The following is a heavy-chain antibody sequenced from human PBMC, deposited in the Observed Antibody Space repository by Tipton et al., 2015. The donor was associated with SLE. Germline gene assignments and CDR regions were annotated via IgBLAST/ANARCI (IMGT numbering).Heavy chain of an antibody. J-gene: IGHJ4*02. CDR1: GFSFSSYS. D-gene: IGHD3-10*01. V-gene: IGHV3-23*01. Sequence: SLRLSCAASGFSFSSYSMTWVRQAPGKGLEWVSSISGSGGSTYYADSVQGRFTVSRDTSKNTLSLQMNSLRAEDTAVYYCARALRYGSGTYYLDYWGQGTLVTVYS. CDR3: ARALRYGSGTYYLDY. CDR2: ISGSGGST.